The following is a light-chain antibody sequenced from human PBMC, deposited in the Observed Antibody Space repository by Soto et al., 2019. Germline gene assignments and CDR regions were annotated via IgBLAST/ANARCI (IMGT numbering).Light chain of an antibody. CDR1: SSDVGSYNL. Sequence: QSMLTQPASVSGSPGQSITISCTGTSSDVGSYNLVSWYQQHPGKAPKLMIYEGSKRPSGVSNRFSGSKSGNTASLTISGLQAEDEADYYCCSYAGSSRVFGGGTKVTVL. CDR3: CSYAGSSRV. CDR2: EGS. V-gene: IGLV2-23*01. J-gene: IGLJ3*02.